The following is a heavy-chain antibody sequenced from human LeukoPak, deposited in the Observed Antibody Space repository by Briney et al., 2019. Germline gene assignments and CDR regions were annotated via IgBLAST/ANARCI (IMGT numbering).Heavy chain of an antibody. Sequence: SETLSLTCTVSGGSISSYYWSWIRQPPGKGLEWIGYIYYSGSTNYNPSLKSRVTISVGTSKNQFSLKLSSVTAADTAVYYCARVDTMVRGVLNWGQGTLVTVSS. J-gene: IGHJ4*02. D-gene: IGHD3-10*01. V-gene: IGHV4-59*01. CDR2: IYYSGST. CDR3: ARVDTMVRGVLN. CDR1: GGSISSYY.